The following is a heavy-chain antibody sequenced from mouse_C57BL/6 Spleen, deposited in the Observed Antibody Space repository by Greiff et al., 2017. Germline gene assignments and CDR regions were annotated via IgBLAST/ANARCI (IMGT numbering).Heavy chain of an antibody. CDR1: GYTFTSYG. J-gene: IGHJ2*01. CDR3: ARSGGGSSLDY. CDR2: IYPRSGNT. V-gene: IGHV1-81*01. D-gene: IGHD1-1*01. Sequence: QVQLQQSGAELARPGASVKLSCKASGYTFTSYGISWVKQRTGPGLEWIGEIYPRSGNTYYNEKFKGKATLTADKSSSTAYMELRSLTSEDSAVYFCARSGGGSSLDYWGQGTTLTVSS.